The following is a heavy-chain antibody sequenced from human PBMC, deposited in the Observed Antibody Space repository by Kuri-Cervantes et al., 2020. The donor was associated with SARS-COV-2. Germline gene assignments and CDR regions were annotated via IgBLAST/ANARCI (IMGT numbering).Heavy chain of an antibody. D-gene: IGHD4-11*01. Sequence: ASVKVSCKASGYTFTSYGISWVRQATGQGLEWMGWMIPNSGNTGYAQKFQGRVTITRNTSISTAYMELSSLRSEDTAVYYCARALYSSYVYFDLWGRGTLVTVSS. CDR3: ARALYSSYVYFDL. V-gene: IGHV1-8*03. J-gene: IGHJ2*01. CDR1: GYTFTSYG. CDR2: MIPNSGNT.